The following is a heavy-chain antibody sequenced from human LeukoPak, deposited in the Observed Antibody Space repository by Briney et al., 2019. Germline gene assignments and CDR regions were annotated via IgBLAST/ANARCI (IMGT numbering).Heavy chain of an antibody. V-gene: IGHV1-18*01. D-gene: IGHD4-17*01. CDR1: GYTFTRYG. Sequence: GASVKVSCKASGYTFTRYGITWVRQAPGQGLEWMGWISAYNGNTNYAQKLQGRVTMTTDTSTSTAYMELRSLRSDDTAVYYCARDGEATVTIDDAFDIWGQGTMVTVSS. J-gene: IGHJ3*02. CDR3: ARDGEATVTIDDAFDI. CDR2: ISAYNGNT.